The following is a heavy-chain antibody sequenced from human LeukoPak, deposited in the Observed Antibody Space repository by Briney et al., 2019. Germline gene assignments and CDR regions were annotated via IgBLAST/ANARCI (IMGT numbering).Heavy chain of an antibody. CDR1: GGSISSGDYY. J-gene: IGHJ3*02. CDR3: ARHVRKLWLGHDAFDI. V-gene: IGHV4-61*08. Sequence: PSETLSLTCTVSGGSISSGDYYWSWIRQPPGKGLEWIGYIYYSGSTNYNPSLKSRVTISVDTSKNQFSLKLSSVTAADTAVYYCARHVRKLWLGHDAFDIWGQGTMVTVSS. CDR2: IYYSGST. D-gene: IGHD3-10*02.